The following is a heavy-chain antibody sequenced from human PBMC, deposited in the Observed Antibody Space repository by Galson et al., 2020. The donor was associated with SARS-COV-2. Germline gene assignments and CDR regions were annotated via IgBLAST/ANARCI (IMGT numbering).Heavy chain of an antibody. D-gene: IGHD3-22*01. J-gene: IGHJ4*02. CDR3: ATPRGTTYYYESSGYYSFDY. V-gene: IGHV1-3*01. CDR2: INAGNGNT. CDR1: GYTFTSYA. Sequence: ASVKVSCKASGYTFTSYAMHWVRQAPGQRLEWMGWINAGNGNTKYSQKFQGRVTITRDTSASTAYMELSSLRSEDTAVYYCATPRGTTYYYESSGYYSFDYWGQGTLVTVSS.